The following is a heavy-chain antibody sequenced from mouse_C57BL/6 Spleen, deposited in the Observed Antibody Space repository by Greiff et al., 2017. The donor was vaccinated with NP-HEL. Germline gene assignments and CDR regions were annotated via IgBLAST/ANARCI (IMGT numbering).Heavy chain of an antibody. CDR3: ARKAAYYDYDRDAMDY. CDR1: GFSLTSYG. CDR2: IWSGGST. D-gene: IGHD2-4*01. V-gene: IGHV2-2*01. J-gene: IGHJ4*01. Sequence: VKLVESGPGLVQPSQSLSITCTVSGFSLTSYGVHWVRQSPGKGLEWLGVIWSGGSTDYNAAFISRLSISKDNSKSQVFFKMNSLQADDTAIYYCARKAAYYDYDRDAMDYWGQGTSVTVSS.